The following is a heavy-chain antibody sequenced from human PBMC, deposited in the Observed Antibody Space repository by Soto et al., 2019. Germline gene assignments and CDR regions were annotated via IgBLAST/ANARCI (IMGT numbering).Heavy chain of an antibody. J-gene: IGHJ5*02. V-gene: IGHV4-59*08. D-gene: IGHD1-20*01. CDR2: VSYSGRI. CDR1: GGSIGNYY. CDR3: ARHNWNDVGWLGP. Sequence: PSETLSLTCTVSGGSIGNYYWSWLRQPPGKGLEWIGYVSYSGRINYNPSLESRVTISADTFKRQISLTLTSVTAADTAVYYCARHNWNDVGWLGPWGQGTLVTVSS.